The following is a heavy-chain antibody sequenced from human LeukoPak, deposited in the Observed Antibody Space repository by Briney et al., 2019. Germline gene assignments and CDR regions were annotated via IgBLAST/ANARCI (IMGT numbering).Heavy chain of an antibody. CDR2: VNSDGSTT. D-gene: IGHD6-13*01. V-gene: IGHV3-74*01. Sequence: GGSLRLSCAASGFPFSNYWMHWVRKAPGKGLVWVSRVNSDGSTTNYADSVKGRFTISRDNAENTLYMRMNSLRPEDTAVYYCARGYYSSSRFDSWGQGTPVTVSS. CDR1: GFPFSNYW. J-gene: IGHJ4*02. CDR3: ARGYYSSSRFDS.